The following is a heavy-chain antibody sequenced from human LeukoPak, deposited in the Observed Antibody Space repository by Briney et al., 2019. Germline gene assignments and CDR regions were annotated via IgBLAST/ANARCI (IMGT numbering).Heavy chain of an antibody. CDR2: INPNSGDT. Sequence: ASVTVSRTASGYTFTGYYVHWVRQAPGQGLEWMGRINPNSGDTNYAQKFQGRVTMTRDTSISTAYMELSRLRSDDTAVYYCARDYCGGDCFPDYWGQGTLVTVSS. J-gene: IGHJ4*02. CDR3: ARDYCGGDCFPDY. V-gene: IGHV1-2*06. CDR1: GYTFTGYY. D-gene: IGHD2-21*02.